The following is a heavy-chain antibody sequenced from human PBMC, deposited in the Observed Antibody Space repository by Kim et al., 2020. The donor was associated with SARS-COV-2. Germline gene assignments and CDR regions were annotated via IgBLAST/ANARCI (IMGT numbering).Heavy chain of an antibody. CDR3: ARERVAAAGRVFDY. J-gene: IGHJ4*02. V-gene: IGHV6-1*01. Sequence: SQTLSLTCAISGDSVSINSAVWNWSRQSPSRGLEWLGRTYYRSKWSNDYAVSVKSRITINPDTSKNQFSLQLNSVTPEDTAVYNCARERVAAAGRVFDYWGQGTLVTVSS. CDR2: TYYRSKWSN. CDR1: GDSVSINSAV. D-gene: IGHD6-13*01.